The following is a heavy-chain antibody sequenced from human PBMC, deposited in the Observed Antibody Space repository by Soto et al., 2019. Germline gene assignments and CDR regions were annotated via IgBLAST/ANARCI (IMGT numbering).Heavy chain of an antibody. D-gene: IGHD5-12*01. J-gene: IGHJ5*02. Sequence: PGGSLRLSCAASGFTFSSYAMHWVRQAPGKGLEWVAVISYDGSNKYYADSVKGLFTISRDNSKNTLYLQMNSLRAEDTAVYYCARRGYNLEISFDPWGQGTLVTVSS. CDR2: ISYDGSNK. CDR3: ARRGYNLEISFDP. CDR1: GFTFSSYA. V-gene: IGHV3-30-3*01.